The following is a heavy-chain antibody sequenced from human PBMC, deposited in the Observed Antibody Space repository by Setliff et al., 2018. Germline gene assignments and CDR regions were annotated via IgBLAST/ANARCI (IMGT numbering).Heavy chain of an antibody. CDR1: GFTFTGYS. V-gene: IGHV1-2*02. J-gene: IGHJ5*02. Sequence: GPSVKVSCKASGFTFTGYSIHWVRQAPGQGLEWVGWTNLVDGETRYARKFQGRVTMTRDTSITTAYMEISSLTSDDTAVYYCARDLFSSSWYDHWGQGTQVTVSS. CDR3: ARDLFSSSWYDH. D-gene: IGHD6-19*01. CDR2: TNLVDGET.